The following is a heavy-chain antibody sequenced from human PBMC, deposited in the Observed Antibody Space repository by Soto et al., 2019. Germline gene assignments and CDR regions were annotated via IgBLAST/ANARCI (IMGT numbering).Heavy chain of an antibody. CDR3: ARVPSP. CDR1: GGSISSGGYS. Sequence: TSETLSLTCAVSGGSISSGGYSWSWIRQPPGKGLEWIGYIYHSGSTYYNPSLKSRVTISVDRSKNQFPLKLSSVTAADTAVYYCARVPSPWGQGTLVTVS. J-gene: IGHJ5*02. V-gene: IGHV4-30-2*01. CDR2: IYHSGST.